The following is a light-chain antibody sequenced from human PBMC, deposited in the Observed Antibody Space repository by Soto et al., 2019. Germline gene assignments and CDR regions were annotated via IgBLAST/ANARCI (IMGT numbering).Light chain of an antibody. CDR1: QTVTSN. V-gene: IGKV3-15*01. CDR3: QQYGSSPLT. Sequence: EIAMTQSPATLSVSPGERATLSCLATQTVTSNLAWYQQKPGQAPRLLIYGASTRATGIPARFSGSGSGTDFTLTISSLEPEDFAVYYCQQYGSSPLTFGGGTKWIS. J-gene: IGKJ4*01. CDR2: GAS.